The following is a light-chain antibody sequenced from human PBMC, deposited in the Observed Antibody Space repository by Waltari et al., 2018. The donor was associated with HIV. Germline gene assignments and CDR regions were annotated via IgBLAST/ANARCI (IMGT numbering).Light chain of an antibody. J-gene: IGKJ1*01. CDR1: QSISSW. V-gene: IGKV1-5*03. CDR2: KAS. Sequence: DIQMTQSPSTLSASVGDRVTITCRASQSISSWLAWYQQKPGKAPKLLIYKASSLESRVPSRFSGSGSGTEFTLTISSLQPDDFATYYCQQYNSYSRTFCQGTKVEIK. CDR3: QQYNSYSRT.